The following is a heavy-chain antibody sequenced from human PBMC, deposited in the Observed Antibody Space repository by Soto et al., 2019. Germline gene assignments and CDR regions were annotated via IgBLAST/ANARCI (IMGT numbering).Heavy chain of an antibody. CDR3: ARVVGALGPWFDP. J-gene: IGHJ5*02. CDR1: GYTFTSYG. Sequence: QVQLVQSGAEVKKPGASVKVSCKASGYTFTSYGRSWVRQAPGQGLEWMGRISAYNYNTNSAQKLQGRVTMTTDTPTSTAYMELRSLRSDDTAVYFCARVVGALGPWFDPWGQGTLVTVSS. CDR2: ISAYNYNT. D-gene: IGHD2-15*01. V-gene: IGHV1-18*01.